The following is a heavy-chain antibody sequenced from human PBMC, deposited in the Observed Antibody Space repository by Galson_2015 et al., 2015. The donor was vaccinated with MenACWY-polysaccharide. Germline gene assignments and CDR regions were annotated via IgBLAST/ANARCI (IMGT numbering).Heavy chain of an antibody. J-gene: IGHJ5*02. V-gene: IGHV3-7*01. Sequence: FLRLSCAASGFTFSNYWMSWARQAPGKGLEWVANIKEDGSEKYYVDSVKGRFTISRDNAKNLLYLQMNSLRAEDTAVYYCARDDRRVRGVFNWFDPWGQGTLVTVSS. CDR2: IKEDGSEK. CDR1: GFTFSNYW. CDR3: ARDDRRVRGVFNWFDP. D-gene: IGHD3-10*01.